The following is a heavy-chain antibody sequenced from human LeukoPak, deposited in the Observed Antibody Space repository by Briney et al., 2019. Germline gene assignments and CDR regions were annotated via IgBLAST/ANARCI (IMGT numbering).Heavy chain of an antibody. J-gene: IGHJ3*02. CDR3: ARRPPTVVTLSRDALHI. CDR2: IYPADSDT. CDR1: GYPFYNYW. D-gene: IGHD4-23*01. Sequence: GESLKISCKGSGYPFYNYWIGWARQMPGKGLEWMGIIYPADSDTTYSPSFRGQVTISADKSINTAYLQLSSLKASDTAMYYCARRPPTVVTLSRDALHIWGQGTMVIVSS. V-gene: IGHV5-51*01.